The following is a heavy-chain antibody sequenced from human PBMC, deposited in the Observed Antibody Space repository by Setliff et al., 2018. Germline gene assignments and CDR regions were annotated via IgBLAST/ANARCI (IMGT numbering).Heavy chain of an antibody. V-gene: IGHV4-39*01. CDR3: TVYNTGSSKDHY. J-gene: IGHJ4*02. Sequence: PGGSLSLTCTVSGGSISSSSYYWGWIRQPPGKGLEWIGSIYYSGSTYYNPSLKSRVTISVDTSKNQFSLKLSSVTAADTALYYCTVYNTGSSKDHYWGQGTPVTVSS. CDR1: GGSISSSSYY. CDR2: IYYSGST. D-gene: IGHD2-8*02.